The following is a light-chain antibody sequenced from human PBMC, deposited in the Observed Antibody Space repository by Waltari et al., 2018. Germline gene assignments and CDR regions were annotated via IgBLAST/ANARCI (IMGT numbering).Light chain of an antibody. CDR3: NSYTTSYSWV. CDR1: SSDIGHYNY. J-gene: IGLJ3*02. V-gene: IGLV2-14*01. Sequence: QSALTQPASVSGSPGQSITISCTGTSSDIGHYNYVSWYQHHQGKAPRLIIYEVSNRPSGVSDRFSGSKSGNTASLTISGLQTEDEADYYCNSYTTSYSWVFGGGTKLTVL. CDR2: EVS.